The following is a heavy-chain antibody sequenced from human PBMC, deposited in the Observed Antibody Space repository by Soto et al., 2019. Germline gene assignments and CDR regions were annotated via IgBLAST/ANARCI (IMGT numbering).Heavy chain of an antibody. CDR3: ARDRRPYYASAARDAFDI. D-gene: IGHD1-26*01. Sequence: VKVSCKASGGTFSSYAISWVRQAPGQGLEWMGGIIPIFGTANYAQKFQGRVTITADESTSTAYMELSSLRSEDTAVYYCARDRRPYYASAARDAFDIWGQGTMVTVSS. CDR2: IIPIFGTA. V-gene: IGHV1-69*13. J-gene: IGHJ3*02. CDR1: GGTFSSYA.